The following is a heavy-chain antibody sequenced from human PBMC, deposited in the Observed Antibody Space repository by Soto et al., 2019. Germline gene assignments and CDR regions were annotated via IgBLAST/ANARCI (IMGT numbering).Heavy chain of an antibody. CDR2: INAGNGHT. CDR3: ARAGWFAEGYFDF. Sequence: ASVKVSCKASGFTFVMYAIHWVRQAPGQGLEWMAWINAGNGHTTYSQKFQGRVTIIRDTSARTVYMELRSLRFDDTATYYCARAGWFAEGYFDFWRQGTPVTVSS. V-gene: IGHV1-3*01. CDR1: GFTFVMYA. D-gene: IGHD3-10*01. J-gene: IGHJ4*02.